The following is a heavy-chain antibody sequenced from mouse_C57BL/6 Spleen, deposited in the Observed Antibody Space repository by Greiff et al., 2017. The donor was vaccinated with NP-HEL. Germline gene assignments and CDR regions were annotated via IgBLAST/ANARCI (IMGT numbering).Heavy chain of an antibody. Sequence: VQLQQSGPELVKPGASVKISCKASGYAFSSSWMNWVKQRPGKGLEWIGRIYPGDGDTNYNGKFKGKATLTADKSSSTAYMQLSSLTSEDSAVYFCARERLGRGYAMDYWGQGTSVTVSS. CDR3: ARERLGRGYAMDY. J-gene: IGHJ4*01. CDR1: GYAFSSSW. D-gene: IGHD4-1*01. CDR2: IYPGDGDT. V-gene: IGHV1-82*01.